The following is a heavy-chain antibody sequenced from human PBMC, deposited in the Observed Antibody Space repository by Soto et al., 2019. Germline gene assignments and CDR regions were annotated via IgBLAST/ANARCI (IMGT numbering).Heavy chain of an antibody. V-gene: IGHV4-34*01. Sequence: SETLSLTCAVYGGSFSGYYRSWIRQPPGKGLEWIGEINHSGSTNYNPSPKSRVTIAVDTSKNQFSLKLSSVAAADTAVYYCARGPRLYYFDYWGQGTLVTVSS. CDR3: ARGPRLYYFDY. CDR1: GGSFSGYY. CDR2: INHSGST. J-gene: IGHJ4*02.